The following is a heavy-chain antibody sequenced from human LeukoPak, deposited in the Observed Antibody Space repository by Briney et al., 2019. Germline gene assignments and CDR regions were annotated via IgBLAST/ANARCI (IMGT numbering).Heavy chain of an antibody. J-gene: IGHJ4*02. CDR2: IRSDGSST. V-gene: IGHV3-64*01. CDR3: TRRYGGHSGWAGYHDS. CDR1: GFSSSAYI. Sequence: GGSLRLSCVASGFSSSAYIMHWVRQAPGKGLEYVSAIRSDGSSTFYPNSVKGRFTISRDNSKSTLYLQMGSLRAEDTAVYYCTRRYGGHSGWAGYHDSWGQGTLVTVSS. D-gene: IGHD6-19*01.